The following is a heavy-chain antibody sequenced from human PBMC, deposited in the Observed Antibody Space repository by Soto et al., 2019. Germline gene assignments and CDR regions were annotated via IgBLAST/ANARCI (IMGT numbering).Heavy chain of an antibody. V-gene: IGHV4-34*01. D-gene: IGHD3-3*01. Sequence: QVQLQQWGAGLLKPSETLSLTCPVNGGSFSDYYWTWIRQPPGKGLEWIGEVNHGGSTHYTPSLKSRVSISVDTSKKQFSLNLTFVTAADTAVYYCAREWWSGSLIGGSLGGEGTLVTVSS. J-gene: IGHJ4*02. CDR3: AREWWSGSLIGGSL. CDR2: VNHGGST. CDR1: GGSFSDYY.